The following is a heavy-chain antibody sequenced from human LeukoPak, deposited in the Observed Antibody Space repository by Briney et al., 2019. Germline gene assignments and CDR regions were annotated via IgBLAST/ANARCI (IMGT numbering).Heavy chain of an antibody. CDR2: ISSSSSYI. CDR3: AREEGYSYGRRIDY. D-gene: IGHD5-18*01. Sequence: TGXSLRLSCAASGFTFSSYSMNWVRQAPGKGLEWVSSISSSSSYIYYADSVKGRFTISRDNAKNSLYLKMNSLRAEDTAVYYCAREEGYSYGRRIDYWGQGTLVTVSS. V-gene: IGHV3-21*01. J-gene: IGHJ4*02. CDR1: GFTFSSYS.